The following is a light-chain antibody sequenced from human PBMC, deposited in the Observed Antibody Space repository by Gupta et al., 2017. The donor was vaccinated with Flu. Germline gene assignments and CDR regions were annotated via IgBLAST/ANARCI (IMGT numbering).Light chain of an antibody. CDR1: QSISGY. V-gene: IGKV1-39*01. CDR3: QQGFSSPFS. CDR2: DAS. J-gene: IGKJ2*03. Sequence: DIQMTQSPSSLSASLGDRATITCRASQSISGYLNWYQHKPGKAPNPLIYDASSLQSGVPSRFSGSGSGTDFTLTISGLQPEDIATYFCQQGFSSPFSFGQGTKLEI.